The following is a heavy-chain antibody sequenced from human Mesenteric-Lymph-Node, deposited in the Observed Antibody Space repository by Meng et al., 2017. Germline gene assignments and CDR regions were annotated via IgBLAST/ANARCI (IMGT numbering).Heavy chain of an antibody. Sequence: VQLVQLGAGVKKPGASVKVSCKASGYTFTDYYMHWVRQAPGQGLEWMGRINPNSGGTHYAQKFQGRVTMTRDTSITTAYMELSRLRSDDTAVYYCARSMGSGGWYVDYWGQGTLVTVSS. CDR3: ARSMGSGGWYVDY. CDR2: INPNSGGT. V-gene: IGHV1-2*06. J-gene: IGHJ4*02. CDR1: GYTFTDYY. D-gene: IGHD6-19*01.